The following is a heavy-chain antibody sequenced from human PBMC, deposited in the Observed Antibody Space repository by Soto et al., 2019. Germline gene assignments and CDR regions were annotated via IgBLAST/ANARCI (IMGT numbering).Heavy chain of an antibody. CDR2: INGPGDMT. V-gene: IGHV3-23*01. D-gene: IGHD5-18*01. CDR1: GFTFSDFA. J-gene: IGHJ4*02. Sequence: EVQLLESGGGLVQPGGSQRLSCDASGFTFSDFAMSWVRQAPGKGLEWVASINGPGDMTYYADSVRGRFTISRDKSTNTMSLQMNILSPEDTAVYYCAKDDGYDRWFFDYWGRGTLVTVSS. CDR3: AKDDGYDRWFFDY.